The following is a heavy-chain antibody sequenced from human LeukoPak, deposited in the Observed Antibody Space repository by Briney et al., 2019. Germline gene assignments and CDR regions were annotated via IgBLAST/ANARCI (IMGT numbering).Heavy chain of an antibody. J-gene: IGHJ4*02. CDR3: AREGHYDFWSGYSFIDY. V-gene: IGHV4-59*12. CDR1: GGSISSYY. Sequence: SETLSLTCTVSGGSISSYYWSWIRQPPGKGLEWIGYIYYSGSTNYNPSLKSRVTISVDTSKNQFSLKLSSVTAADTAVYYCAREGHYDFWSGYSFIDYWGQGTLVTVSS. D-gene: IGHD3-3*01. CDR2: IYYSGST.